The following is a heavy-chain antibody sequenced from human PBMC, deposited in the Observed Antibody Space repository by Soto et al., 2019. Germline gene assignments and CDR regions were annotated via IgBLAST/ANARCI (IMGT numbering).Heavy chain of an antibody. CDR2: INAGNGNT. Sequence: ASVKVSCKASGYTFTSYAMHWVRQAPGQRLEWMGWINAGNGNTKYSQKFQGRVTITRDTSASTAYMELSSLRSEDTSVYYCARKSIAAAGSGWFDPWGQGTLVTISS. J-gene: IGHJ5*02. CDR3: ARKSIAAAGSGWFDP. V-gene: IGHV1-3*01. D-gene: IGHD6-13*01. CDR1: GYTFTSYA.